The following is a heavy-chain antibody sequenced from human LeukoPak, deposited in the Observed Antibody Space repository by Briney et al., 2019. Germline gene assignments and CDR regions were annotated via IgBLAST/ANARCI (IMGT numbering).Heavy chain of an antibody. J-gene: IGHJ4*02. CDR3: ARDGSDNWGLFDN. CDR1: GGSISGTSYC. CDR2: HYHTGRI. V-gene: IGHV4-39*07. D-gene: IGHD1-1*01. Sequence: SETLSLTCSVSGGSISGTSYCWGWIRQPPGKGPEWIGSHYHTGRIYHDPSLNSRVTISVDTSKNQFSLKLSSVTDADTAVYYCARDGSDNWGLFDNWGRGTLVTVSS.